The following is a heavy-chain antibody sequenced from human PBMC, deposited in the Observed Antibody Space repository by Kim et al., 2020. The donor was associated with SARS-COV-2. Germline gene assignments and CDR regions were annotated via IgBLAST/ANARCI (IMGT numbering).Heavy chain of an antibody. J-gene: IGHJ4*02. D-gene: IGHD3-3*01. V-gene: IGHV6-1*01. Sequence: SQTLSLTCAISGDSVSSNSAAWNWIRQSPSRGLEWLGRTYYRSKWYNDYAVSVKSRITINPDTSKNQFSLQLNSVTPEDTAVYYCARAINRYYDFWSGYYQDIYYFDYWGQGTLVTVSS. CDR2: TYYRSKWYN. CDR3: ARAINRYYDFWSGYYQDIYYFDY. CDR1: GDSVSSNSAA.